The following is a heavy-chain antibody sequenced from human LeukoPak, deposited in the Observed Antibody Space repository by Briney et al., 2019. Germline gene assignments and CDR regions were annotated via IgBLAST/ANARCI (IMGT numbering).Heavy chain of an antibody. CDR1: GGSVSSGSYY. CDR2: IYYSGST. V-gene: IGHV4-39*07. Sequence: SETLSLTCTVSGGSVSSGSYYWGWIRQPPGKGLEWIGSIYYSGSTYYNPSLKSRVTISVDTSKNQFSLKLSSVTAADTAVYYCARNKGSRWFDPWGQGTLVTVSS. J-gene: IGHJ5*02. CDR3: ARNKGSRWFDP. D-gene: IGHD3-10*01.